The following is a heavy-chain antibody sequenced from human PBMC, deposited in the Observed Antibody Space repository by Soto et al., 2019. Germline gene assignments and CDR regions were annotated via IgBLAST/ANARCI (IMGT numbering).Heavy chain of an antibody. J-gene: IGHJ4*02. CDR2: IYHSGST. V-gene: IGHV4-4*02. D-gene: IGHD6-13*01. CDR3: ARAAMVGSSWPFDY. Sequence: GEIYHSGSTNYNPSLKSRVTISVDKSKNQFSLKLSSVTAADTAVYYCARAAMVGSSWPFDYWGQGTLVTVSS.